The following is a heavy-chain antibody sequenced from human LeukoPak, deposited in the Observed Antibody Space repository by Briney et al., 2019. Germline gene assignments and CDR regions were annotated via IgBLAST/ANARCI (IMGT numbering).Heavy chain of an antibody. CDR2: INPSGGNT. D-gene: IGHD3-10*01. J-gene: IGHJ3*01. V-gene: IGHV1-46*01. Sequence: ASVTVSCKASGYIFTTHLLHWVRQAPGQGLEWMGMINPSGGNTVYSQKFQDRVTMTRDTSTSTVYMEQSSLTSEDTAVYYCARELPGVGALDAWGQGTMVTVSS. CDR1: GYIFTTHL. CDR3: ARELPGVGALDA.